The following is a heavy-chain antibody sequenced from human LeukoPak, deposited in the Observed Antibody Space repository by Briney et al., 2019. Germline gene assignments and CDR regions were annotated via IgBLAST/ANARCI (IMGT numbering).Heavy chain of an antibody. CDR3: GSDPNGDYVGALGY. CDR2: VTGGGDGT. D-gene: IGHD2-8*01. J-gene: IGHJ4*01. V-gene: IGHV3-23*01. Sequence: GSLRLSCVASGFSISSYALAWVRQTPGKGLEWVSAVTGGGDGTHYIDSVKGRFTISRDNSKNTIYLQMNSLRAEDTAIYFCGSDPNGDYVGALGYWGRGTLVTVSS. CDR1: GFSISSYA.